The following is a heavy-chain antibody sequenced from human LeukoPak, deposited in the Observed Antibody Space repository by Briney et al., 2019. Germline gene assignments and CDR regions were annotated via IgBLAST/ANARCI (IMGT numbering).Heavy chain of an antibody. V-gene: IGHV3-43*01. CDR3: AELGITMIGGV. J-gene: IGHJ6*04. CDR2: ISWDGGST. CDR1: GITFDDYS. Sequence: GGSLRLSCAASGITFDDYSMHWVRQVPGKGLEWVSLISWDGGSTYYADSVKGRFTISRDNAKNSLYLQMNSLRAEDTAVYYCAELGITMIGGVWGKGTTVTISS. D-gene: IGHD3-10*02.